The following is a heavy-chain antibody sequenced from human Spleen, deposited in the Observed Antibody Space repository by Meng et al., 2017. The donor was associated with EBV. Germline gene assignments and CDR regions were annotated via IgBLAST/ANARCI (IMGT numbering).Heavy chain of an antibody. D-gene: IGHD4-17*01. CDR3: ATNYGLFDN. Sequence: LLGSGGGVEQPGGSLRLSFAVSGFTFTSSSMSCVRHASGKGLEWVSSISASGGVTDYADSVEGRFTISRDNSKNTLYLQMNTLRDEDTAIYYCATNYGLFDNWGQGTLVTVSS. J-gene: IGHJ4*02. CDR1: GFTFTSSS. CDR2: ISASGGVT. V-gene: IGHV3-23*01.